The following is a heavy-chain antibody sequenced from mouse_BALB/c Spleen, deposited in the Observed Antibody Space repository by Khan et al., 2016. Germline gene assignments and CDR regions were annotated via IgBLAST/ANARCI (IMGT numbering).Heavy chain of an antibody. Sequence: QVQLQQPGPELVKPGTSVRISCKAAGYTFTNYYIHWLKQGPGQGLEWIGWIFPGNVNTKFNEKFKGKATLTVDKSSTTVYLNLSSLNSEDSAVYFCARHYGDSWFVYWGQGTLVTVSA. D-gene: IGHD1-1*02. J-gene: IGHJ3*01. CDR1: GYTFTNYY. CDR3: ARHYGDSWFVY. CDR2: IFPGNVNT. V-gene: IGHV1S56*01.